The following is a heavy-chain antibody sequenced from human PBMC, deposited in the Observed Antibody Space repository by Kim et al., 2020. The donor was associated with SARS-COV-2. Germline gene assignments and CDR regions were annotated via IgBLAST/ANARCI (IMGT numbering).Heavy chain of an antibody. D-gene: IGHD1-26*01. CDR2: FDPEDGET. J-gene: IGHJ4*02. V-gene: IGHV1-24*01. Sequence: ASVKVSCKVSGYTLTELSMHWVRQAPGKGLEWMGGFDPEDGETIYAQKFQGRVTMTEDTSTDTAYMELSSLRSEDTAVYYCATDRSAVSSGSYYLVYWGQGTLVTVSS. CDR1: GYTLTELS. CDR3: ATDRSAVSSGSYYLVY.